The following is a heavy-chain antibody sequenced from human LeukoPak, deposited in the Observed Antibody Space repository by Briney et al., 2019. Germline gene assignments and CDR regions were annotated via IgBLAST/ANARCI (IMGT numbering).Heavy chain of an antibody. Sequence: GGSLRLSCAASGFTFSSYSMNWVRQAPGKGLEWVSSISSSSSYIYYADSVKGRFTISRDDAKNSLYLQMNSLRAEDTAVYYCARKGDGYRPDYWGQGTLVTVSS. D-gene: IGHD5-24*01. J-gene: IGHJ4*02. CDR3: ARKGDGYRPDY. CDR1: GFTFSSYS. V-gene: IGHV3-21*01. CDR2: ISSSSSYI.